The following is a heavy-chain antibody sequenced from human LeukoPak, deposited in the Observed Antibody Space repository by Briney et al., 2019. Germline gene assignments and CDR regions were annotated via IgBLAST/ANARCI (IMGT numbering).Heavy chain of an antibody. CDR1: GFTFSSYA. CDR3: ARARSSYGYGDAFDI. J-gene: IGHJ3*02. Sequence: GGSLRLSCAASGFTFSSYAMSWGRQAPGKGLEWVSAISGSGGSTYYADSVKGRFTISRDNSKNTLYLQMNSLRAEDTAVYYCARARSSYGYGDAFDIWGQGTMVTVSS. CDR2: ISGSGGST. V-gene: IGHV3-23*01. D-gene: IGHD5-18*01.